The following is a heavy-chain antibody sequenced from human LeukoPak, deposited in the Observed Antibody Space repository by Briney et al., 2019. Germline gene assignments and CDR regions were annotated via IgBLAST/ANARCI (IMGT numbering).Heavy chain of an antibody. CDR3: ETYYYDSSGYYDAFDI. CDR1: GGSFSGYY. V-gene: IGHV4-34*01. CDR2: INHSGST. D-gene: IGHD3-22*01. Sequence: SETLSLTCAVYGGSFSGYYWSWIRQPPGKGLEWIGEINHSGSTNYNPALKSRVTISVDTSKNQFSLKLSSVTAAHTAVYYCETYYYDSSGYYDAFDIWGQGTMVTVSS. J-gene: IGHJ3*02.